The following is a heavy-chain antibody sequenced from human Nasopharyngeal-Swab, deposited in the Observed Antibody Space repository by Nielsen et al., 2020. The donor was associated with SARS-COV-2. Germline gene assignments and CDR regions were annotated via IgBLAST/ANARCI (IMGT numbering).Heavy chain of an antibody. V-gene: IGHV4-39*07. Sequence: IRQPPGKGLEWIGSIYYSGSTYYSPSLKSRVTISVDTSKNQFSLKLSSVTAADTAVYYCAREGAGSETIYYYYYMDVWGKGTTVTVSS. CDR3: AREGAGSETIYYYYYMDV. D-gene: IGHD1-14*01. J-gene: IGHJ6*03. CDR2: IYYSGST.